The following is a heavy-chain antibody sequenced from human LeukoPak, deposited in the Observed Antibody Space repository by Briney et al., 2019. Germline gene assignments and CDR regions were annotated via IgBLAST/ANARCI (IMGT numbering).Heavy chain of an antibody. CDR1: GSTFSGHL. D-gene: IGHD3-16*01. Sequence: PGGSLRLSCAASGSTFSGHLLHWVRQAPGKGLEWVAGTAYEGGEKYYADSVSGRFTISRDNSDTTVYLQMNGMSLEDTAVYFCAREGDRHLTFDYWGRGTLVTVSS. CDR2: TAYEGGEK. CDR3: AREGDRHLTFDY. J-gene: IGHJ4*02. V-gene: IGHV3-30*01.